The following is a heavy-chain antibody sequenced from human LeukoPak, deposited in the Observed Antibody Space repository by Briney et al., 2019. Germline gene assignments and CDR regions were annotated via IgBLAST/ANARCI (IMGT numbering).Heavy chain of an antibody. CDR1: GGSIGSESYY. Sequence: SETLSFTCSVSGGSIGSESYYWGWIRQSPGKGLEWIGSMYYNGNTYYIPSLKSRVSISIDMSKNQFFLRLSSVTAADTAVYYCARATPYCSGGSCYWGFDYWGQGTLVTVSS. CDR2: MYYNGNT. V-gene: IGHV4-39*07. CDR3: ARATPYCSGGSCYWGFDY. J-gene: IGHJ4*02. D-gene: IGHD2-15*01.